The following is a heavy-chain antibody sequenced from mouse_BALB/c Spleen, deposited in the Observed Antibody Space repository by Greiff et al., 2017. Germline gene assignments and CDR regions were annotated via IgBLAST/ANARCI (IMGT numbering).Heavy chain of an antibody. Sequence: EVMLVESGGGLVQPGGSRKLSCAASGFTFSSFGMHWVRQAPEKGLEWVAYISSGSSTIYYADTVKGRFTISRDNPKNTLFLQMTSLRSEDTAMYYCARWEGAMDYWGQGTSVTVSS. D-gene: IGHD4-1*01. V-gene: IGHV5-17*02. CDR2: ISSGSSTI. J-gene: IGHJ4*01. CDR3: ARWEGAMDY. CDR1: GFTFSSFG.